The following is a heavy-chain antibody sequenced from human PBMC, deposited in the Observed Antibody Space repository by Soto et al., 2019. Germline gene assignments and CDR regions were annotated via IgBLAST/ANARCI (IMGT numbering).Heavy chain of an antibody. CDR3: ARDYFYSSDYPPNWFAP. CDR2: IYHTGNA. D-gene: IGHD3-22*01. J-gene: IGHJ5*02. V-gene: IGHV4-39*01. CDR1: GDSISNSRFY. Sequence: PSETLSLTCGVSGDSISNSRFYWAWIRQPPGEGLEWIGSIYHTGNAYYNPSLKSRVTISVDTSKNQFSPKVTSVTAADTALYYFARDYFYSSDYPPNWFAPWGQGTLVPVSS.